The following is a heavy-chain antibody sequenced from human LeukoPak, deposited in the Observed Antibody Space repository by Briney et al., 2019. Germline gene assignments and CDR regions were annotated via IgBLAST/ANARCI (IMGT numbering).Heavy chain of an antibody. V-gene: IGHV5-51*01. CDR2: IYPGDSDT. J-gene: IGHJ3*02. CDR3: ARLAGMTTVSTDAFDI. Sequence: GESLKISCQGSGYNFNSYWIGWVRQMPGKGLEWMGIIYPGDSDTRYSPSFQGQVTISADKSISTAYLQWSSLKASVTAMYYCARLAGMTTVSTDAFDIWGQGTMVTVSS. CDR1: GYNFNSYW. D-gene: IGHD4-17*01.